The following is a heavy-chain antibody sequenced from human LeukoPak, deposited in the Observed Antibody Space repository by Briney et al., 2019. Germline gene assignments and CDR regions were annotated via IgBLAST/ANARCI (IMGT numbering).Heavy chain of an antibody. Sequence: ASVKVSCKASGYTFTSYAMHWVRQAPGQRLEWMGWINAGNGNTKYSQKFQGRVTITRDTSASTAYMELSSLRSEDTAVYYCAGDYSSGWYSYYYYYGMDVWGQGTTVTVSS. CDR3: AGDYSSGWYSYYYYYGMDV. CDR2: INAGNGNT. J-gene: IGHJ6*02. CDR1: GYTFTSYA. D-gene: IGHD6-19*01. V-gene: IGHV1-3*01.